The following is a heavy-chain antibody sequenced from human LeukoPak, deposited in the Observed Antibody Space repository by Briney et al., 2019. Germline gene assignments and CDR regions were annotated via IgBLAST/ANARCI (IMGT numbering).Heavy chain of an antibody. CDR2: IYTSGST. Sequence: PSETLSLTCTVSGGSISSYYWSWIRQPPGKGLEWIGYIYTSGSTNYNPSLKSRVTISVDTSKSQFSLKLSSVTAADTAVYYCARMGWSCSSGSWFDPWCQGTLVTVSA. CDR3: ARMGWSCSSGSWFDP. CDR1: GGSISSYY. V-gene: IGHV4-4*09. D-gene: IGHD6-6*01. J-gene: IGHJ5*02.